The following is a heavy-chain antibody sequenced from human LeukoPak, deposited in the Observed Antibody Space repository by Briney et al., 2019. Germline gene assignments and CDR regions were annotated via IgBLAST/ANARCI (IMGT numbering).Heavy chain of an antibody. J-gene: IGHJ4*02. CDR3: ARVRDGYYPEMDY. Sequence: NPSETLSLTCNVSDVSIRSYYWSWIRQPPGKRLEWIGHIYYSGTIKYNPSLKSRVTISVDVPKNQFSLNLSSVTAADTAVYCCARVRDGYYPEMDYWAQGTLVTVSS. CDR2: IYYSGTI. V-gene: IGHV4-59*01. CDR1: DVSIRSYY. D-gene: IGHD5-24*01.